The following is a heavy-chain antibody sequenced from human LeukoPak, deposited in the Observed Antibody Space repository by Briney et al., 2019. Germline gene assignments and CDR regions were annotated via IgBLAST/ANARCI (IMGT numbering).Heavy chain of an antibody. CDR1: GGSFSGYY. V-gene: IGHV4-34*01. Sequence: SETLSLTCAVYGGSFSGYYWSWIRQPPGRGLEWIGSIYYSGSTYYNPSLKSRVTISVDTSKNQFSLKLTSVTAADTAVYYCARHATARVVVAATGDYWGQGTLVTVSS. CDR3: ARHATARVVVAATGDY. D-gene: IGHD2-15*01. J-gene: IGHJ4*02. CDR2: IYYSGST.